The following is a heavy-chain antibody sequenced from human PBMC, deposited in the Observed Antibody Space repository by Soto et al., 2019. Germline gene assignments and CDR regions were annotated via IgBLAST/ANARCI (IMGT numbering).Heavy chain of an antibody. D-gene: IGHD2-21*02. V-gene: IGHV3-23*05. CDR3: AKPPRGGDDGDWYFDL. J-gene: IGHJ2*01. CDR1: EFTFSTSG. CDR2: INPSGSRT. Sequence: EVQLLESGGALVQPGGSLRLSCAASEFTFSTSGMTWVRLAPGRGLDYVSAINPSGSRTYYADSVTGRFTISRDNSKNTLYQQMNSLRAEDTAIYYCAKPPRGGDDGDWYFDLWGRGTLVTVSS.